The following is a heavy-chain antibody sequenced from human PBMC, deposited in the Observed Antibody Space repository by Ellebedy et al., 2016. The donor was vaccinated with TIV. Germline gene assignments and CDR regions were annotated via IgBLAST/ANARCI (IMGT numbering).Heavy chain of an antibody. CDR2: INAGNGDT. J-gene: IGHJ5*02. Sequence: ASVKVSXXASGYTFTSHIIHWVRQAPGQWLEWLGWINAGNGDTKYSQKFQGRVTITRDTSASTVYMEMSSLRSEDTAVFYCARDGTYYYGSELNWFDPWGQGTLVTVSS. V-gene: IGHV1-3*01. CDR3: ARDGTYYYGSELNWFDP. CDR1: GYTFTSHI. D-gene: IGHD3-10*01.